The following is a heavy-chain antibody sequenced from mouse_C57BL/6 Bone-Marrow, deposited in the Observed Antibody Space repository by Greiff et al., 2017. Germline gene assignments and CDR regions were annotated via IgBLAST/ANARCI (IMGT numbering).Heavy chain of an antibody. D-gene: IGHD2-4*01. J-gene: IGHJ3*01. CDR2: IDPSDSYT. CDR3: ARRIRAY. Sequence: QVQLQQPGAELVRPGTSVKLSCKASGYTFTSYWMHWVKQRPGQGLEWIGVIDPSDSYTNYNQKFKGKATLTVDTSSSTAYMQLSILTSEYSAVYYCARRIRAYWGQGTLVTVSA. CDR1: GYTFTSYW. V-gene: IGHV1-59*01.